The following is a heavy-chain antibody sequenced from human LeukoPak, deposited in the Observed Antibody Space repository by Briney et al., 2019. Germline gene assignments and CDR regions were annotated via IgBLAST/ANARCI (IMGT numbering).Heavy chain of an antibody. V-gene: IGHV3-21*01. D-gene: IGHD3-3*01. Sequence: GGTLRLSCAASGFTSSSYSMNWVPQAPGKGLEWVSSISSSSSYIYYADSLKGRFTISRDNAKNSLYLQMNSLRAEDTAVYYCARSVNCDFWSGSYYYYGMDVWGQGTTVTVSS. CDR1: GFTSSSYS. CDR3: ARSVNCDFWSGSYYYYGMDV. CDR2: ISSSSSYI. J-gene: IGHJ6*02.